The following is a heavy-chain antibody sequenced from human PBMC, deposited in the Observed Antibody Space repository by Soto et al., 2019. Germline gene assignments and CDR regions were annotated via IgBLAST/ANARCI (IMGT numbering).Heavy chain of an antibody. CDR3: ATLYCSGGTCYPVADNWFDP. CDR2: IYYSGST. V-gene: IGHV4-39*01. J-gene: IGHJ5*02. D-gene: IGHD2-15*01. Sequence: PSETLSLTCTVSGGSISSSSYYWGWIRQPPGKGLEWIGSIYYSGSTYYNPSLKSRVTISVDTSKNQFSLKLSSVTAADTAVYYCATLYCSGGTCYPVADNWFDPWGQGTLVTVSS. CDR1: GGSISSSSYY.